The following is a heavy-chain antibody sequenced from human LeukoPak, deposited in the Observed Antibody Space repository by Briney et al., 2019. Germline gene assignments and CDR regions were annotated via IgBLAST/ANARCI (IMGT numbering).Heavy chain of an antibody. CDR3: ARESSIAALSYYYYMDV. Sequence: SETLSLTCTVSGGSISSYYWSWLRQPAGKGLEWIGRIYTSGSTNYNPSLKSRVTMSVDTSKNQFSLKLSSVTAADTAVYYCARESSIAALSYYYYMDVWGKGTTVTVSS. CDR1: GGSISSYY. CDR2: IYTSGST. J-gene: IGHJ6*03. V-gene: IGHV4-4*07. D-gene: IGHD6-6*01.